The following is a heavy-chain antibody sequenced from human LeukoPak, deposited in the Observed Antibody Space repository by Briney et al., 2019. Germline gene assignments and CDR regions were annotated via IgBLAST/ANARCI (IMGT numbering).Heavy chain of an antibody. CDR1: GGSISSYY. V-gene: IGHV4-59*01. CDR2: IYYSGYT. J-gene: IGHJ4*02. CDR3: ARDTPRPVPRGFEY. Sequence: SGTLSLTCAVSGGSISSYYWSWIRQPPGKGLEWIGCIYYSGYTNYKSSLKSRVTISVDTSKNQFSLKLSSVTAADTAVYYCARDTPRPVPRGFEYWGQGTLVTASS.